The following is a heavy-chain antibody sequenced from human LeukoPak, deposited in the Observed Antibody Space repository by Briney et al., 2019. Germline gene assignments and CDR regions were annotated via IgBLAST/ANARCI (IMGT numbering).Heavy chain of an antibody. J-gene: IGHJ4*02. Sequence: PSETLSLTCAVSGYSISSGYYWGWIRQPPGKGLEWIGSIYHSGSTYYNPSLKSRVTISVDTSKNLFSLKLSSVTAADTAVYYCARLDSSSWTNVGWDYWGQGTLVTVSS. CDR3: ARLDSSSWTNVGWDY. D-gene: IGHD6-13*01. CDR1: GYSISSGYY. CDR2: IYHSGST. V-gene: IGHV4-38-2*01.